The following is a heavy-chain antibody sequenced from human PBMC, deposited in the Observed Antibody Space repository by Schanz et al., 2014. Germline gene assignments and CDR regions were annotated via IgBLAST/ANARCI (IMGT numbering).Heavy chain of an antibody. J-gene: IGHJ3*02. V-gene: IGHV1-69*02. D-gene: IGHD2-2*01. CDR2: FIPILDVG. CDR1: RRTFSSYT. CDR3: ARCTMPGTFDI. Sequence: QVQQVQSGAEAKKPGSSVKVSCKASRRTFSSYTISWVRQARGQGLEWVGRFIPILDVGNYAQQFQGRVTFTADKSTSTAYMELSSLRYDDTALYYCARCTMPGTFDIWGQGTMVTVSS.